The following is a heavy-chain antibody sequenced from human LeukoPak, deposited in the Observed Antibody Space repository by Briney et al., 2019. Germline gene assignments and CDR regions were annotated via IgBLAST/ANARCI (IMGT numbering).Heavy chain of an antibody. Sequence: GGSLRLSCAASGFTFSTYSMNWVRQAPGKGLEWVSVIYSGGSTYYADSVKGRFTISRDTSKNTLSLQMNSLRAEDTAVYYCASLSLGHYWGQGTLVTVSS. CDR3: ASLSLGHY. V-gene: IGHV3-53*01. CDR2: IYSGGST. CDR1: GFTFSTYS. J-gene: IGHJ4*02. D-gene: IGHD6-6*01.